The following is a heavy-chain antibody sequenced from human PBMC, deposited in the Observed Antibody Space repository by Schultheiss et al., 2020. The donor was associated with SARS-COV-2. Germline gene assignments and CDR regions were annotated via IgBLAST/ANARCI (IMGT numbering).Heavy chain of an antibody. V-gene: IGHV3-30*03. J-gene: IGHJ4*02. Sequence: GGSLRLSCAASGFTFSSYSMNWVRQAPGKGLEWVAVMSHDGSNKYYADSVKGRFTISRDNSKNTLYLQMNSLRAEDTAVYYCARGEMATITGSRLFLVYWGQGTLVTVSS. CDR1: GFTFSSYS. CDR3: ARGEMATITGSRLFLVY. CDR2: MSHDGSNK. D-gene: IGHD5-24*01.